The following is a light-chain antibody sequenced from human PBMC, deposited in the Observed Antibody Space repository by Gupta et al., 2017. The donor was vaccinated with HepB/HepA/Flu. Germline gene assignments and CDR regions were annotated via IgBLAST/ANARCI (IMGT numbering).Light chain of an antibody. CDR3: KVWEGSSEHRV. Sequence: SYVLLQPPSLPVALGQTATVTCGGSNSGSKSVHWYQQKPGQAPLMVIYYDSYRPSGLPGRFSGSKSGDTATLTISRVEAGDEAVYSCKVWEGSSEHRVFGGGTKVTVL. J-gene: IGLJ2*01. CDR2: YDS. V-gene: IGLV3-21*01. CDR1: NSGSKS.